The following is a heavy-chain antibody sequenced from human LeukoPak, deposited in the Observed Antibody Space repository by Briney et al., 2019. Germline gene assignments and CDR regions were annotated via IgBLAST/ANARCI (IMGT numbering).Heavy chain of an antibody. J-gene: IGHJ2*01. D-gene: IGHD6-19*01. Sequence: PGGSLRLSCAASGFTFSSYSMHWVRQAPGKGLEWVAVISYDGSNKYYADSVKGRFTISRDNSKNTLYLQMNSLRAEDTAVYYSAKDTGVAVAYWYFDLWGRGTLVTVSS. CDR3: AKDTGVAVAYWYFDL. V-gene: IGHV3-30*18. CDR2: ISYDGSNK. CDR1: GFTFSSYS.